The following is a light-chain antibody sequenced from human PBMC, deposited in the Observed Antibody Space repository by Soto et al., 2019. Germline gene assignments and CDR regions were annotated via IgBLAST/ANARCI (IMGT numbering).Light chain of an antibody. J-gene: IGKJ1*01. Sequence: EIVMTQSPATLSVSPGGRATLSCRASQSISDTLAWYQQKPGQAPRLLIYSASRGATGFPARFSGSGSGTDFTLTISSLQSEDFAVYYCQHYNSYSEAFGQGTKVELK. V-gene: IGKV3-15*01. CDR2: SAS. CDR3: QHYNSYSEA. CDR1: QSISDT.